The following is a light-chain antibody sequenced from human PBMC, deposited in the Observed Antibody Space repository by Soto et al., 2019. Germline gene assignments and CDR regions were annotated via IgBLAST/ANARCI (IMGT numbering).Light chain of an antibody. CDR3: QQSFITPPLT. J-gene: IGKJ4*01. CDR1: QSISTY. CDR2: GAS. Sequence: DLQMTQSPSSLSASIGDRITITCRASQSISTYLNWYQQKPGKAPRLLIYGASTLQNGVPSRFIGSGSATDYTLTISSLQPEDFATYYCQQSFITPPLTFGGGTKVEMK. V-gene: IGKV1-39*01.